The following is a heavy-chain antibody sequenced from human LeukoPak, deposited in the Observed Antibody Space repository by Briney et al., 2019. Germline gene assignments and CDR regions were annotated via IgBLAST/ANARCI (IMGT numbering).Heavy chain of an antibody. V-gene: IGHV3-23*01. D-gene: IGHD2-15*01. CDR1: GFTFSTYA. CDR2: ISGSGGST. Sequence: PGGSLRLSCAASGFTFSTYAMSWVRQAPGKGLERVSTISGSGGSTYYADSVKGRFTISRDNSKNTLYLQMNSLRAEDTAVYFCAKDRAVVAATLIFDYWGQGTLVTVSS. CDR3: AKDRAVVAATLIFDY. J-gene: IGHJ4*02.